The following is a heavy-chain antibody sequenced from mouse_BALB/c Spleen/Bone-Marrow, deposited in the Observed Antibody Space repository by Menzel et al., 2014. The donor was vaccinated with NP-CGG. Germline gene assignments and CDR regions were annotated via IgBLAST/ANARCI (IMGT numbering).Heavy chain of an antibody. J-gene: IGHJ2*01. Sequence: VHLQQPGTVLARPGAAVKMSCKASGYTFSNYWMHWIKQRPGQGLEWIGTIHPGNSDTTYNQKFKGKAKLTAVTSTSTAYMELSSLTNEDSAVYYCTTLARSNFDYWGQGTTLTVSS. D-gene: IGHD3-1*01. V-gene: IGHV1-5*01. CDR3: TTLARSNFDY. CDR2: IHPGNSDT. CDR1: GYTFSNYW.